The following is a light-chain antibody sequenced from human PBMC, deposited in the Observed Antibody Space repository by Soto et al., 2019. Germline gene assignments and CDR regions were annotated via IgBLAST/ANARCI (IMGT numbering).Light chain of an antibody. Sequence: EIVMTQSPATLSVSAGERVTLSCRASQSVSSNLAWYQQKPGQAPRLLIYGASTRATGIPARFSGSGSGTEFTLNISSLQSEDFAVYYCQQYNNWPPLTFGGGTKVEIK. J-gene: IGKJ4*01. CDR2: GAS. CDR1: QSVSSN. CDR3: QQYNNWPPLT. V-gene: IGKV3D-15*01.